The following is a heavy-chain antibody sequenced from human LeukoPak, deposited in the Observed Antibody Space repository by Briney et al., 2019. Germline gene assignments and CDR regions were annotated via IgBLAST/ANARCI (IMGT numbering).Heavy chain of an antibody. Sequence: ASVKVSCKVSGYTHTELSMHWVRQAPGKGLEWMGGFDPEDGETIYAQKFQGRVTMTEDTSTDTAYMELSSLRSEDTAVYYCATGSIPSITIFGVVTPPDYWGQGTLVTVSS. CDR2: FDPEDGET. V-gene: IGHV1-24*01. CDR1: GYTHTELS. CDR3: ATGSIPSITIFGVVTPPDY. D-gene: IGHD3-3*01. J-gene: IGHJ4*02.